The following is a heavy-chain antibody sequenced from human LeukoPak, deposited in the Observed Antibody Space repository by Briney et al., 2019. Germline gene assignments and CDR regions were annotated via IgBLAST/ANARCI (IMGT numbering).Heavy chain of an antibody. J-gene: IGHJ4*02. CDR3: ARDHYDILTGYYCLFDY. CDR2: IYYSGST. D-gene: IGHD3-9*01. CDR1: GGSISSGSYY. V-gene: IGHV4-39*07. Sequence: SQTLSLTCTVSGGSISSGSYYWSWIRQPAGKGLEWIGSIYYSGSTYYNPSLKSRVTISVDTSKNQFSLKLSSVTAADTAVYYCARDHYDILTGYYCLFDYWGQGTLVTVSS.